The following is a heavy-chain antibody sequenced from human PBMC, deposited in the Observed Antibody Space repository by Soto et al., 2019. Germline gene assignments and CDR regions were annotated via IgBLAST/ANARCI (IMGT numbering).Heavy chain of an antibody. CDR3: ASGENGYNKFYFDF. J-gene: IGHJ4*02. CDR2: IWYDGSKK. D-gene: IGHD5-12*01. CDR1: GFTFSTYG. Sequence: QVQLVESGGGVVQPGRSLRLSCAASGFTFSTYGMHWVRQAPGMGLQWVALIWYDGSKKYYADSVVSRFTISRDDSKNTLYLQMDSLTAEDTAVYYCASGENGYNKFYFDFWGQGTLVTVSS. V-gene: IGHV3-33*01.